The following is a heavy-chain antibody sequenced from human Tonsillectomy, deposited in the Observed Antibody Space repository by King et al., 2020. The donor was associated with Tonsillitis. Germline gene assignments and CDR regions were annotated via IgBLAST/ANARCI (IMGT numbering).Heavy chain of an antibody. CDR3: ARVGEDASLIRGGGLDY. J-gene: IGHJ4*02. D-gene: IGHD3-10*01. Sequence: QLVQSGGGVVQPGRSLRLSCAASGFTFTKHGMHWVRQAPGRGLEWVALITYDGSDKYYADSVKGRFAISRDNSKNTLYLQMNSLRAEDTAVYYCARVGEDASLIRGGGLDYWGQGTVVTVSS. CDR2: ITYDGSDK. V-gene: IGHV3-33*05. CDR1: GFTFTKHG.